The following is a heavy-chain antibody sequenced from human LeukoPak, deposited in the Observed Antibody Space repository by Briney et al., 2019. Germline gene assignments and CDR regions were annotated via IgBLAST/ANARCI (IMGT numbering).Heavy chain of an antibody. V-gene: IGHV3-7*01. CDR2: IKEDGSEK. D-gene: IGHD6-13*01. Sequence: GSLSLSCAASGFTFSNYWMSWVRQAPGKGLEWVANIKEDGSEKYYVDSVKSRFTIYRDNARNSLYLQMNSLRAVETGVYYCASGRQLGYWGQGTLVTVSS. J-gene: IGHJ4*02. CDR3: ASGRQLGY. CDR1: GFTFSNYW.